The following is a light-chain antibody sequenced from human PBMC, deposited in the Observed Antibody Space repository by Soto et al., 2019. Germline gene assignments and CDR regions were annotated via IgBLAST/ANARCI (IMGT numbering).Light chain of an antibody. J-gene: IGKJ1*01. Sequence: EVVLTQSPVTLSLSPGERATLSCRASQSVSNDFLAWYQQKPGQAPRLLIYGASTRATDVPDRFSGSGSGADFTLSISRLEPEDFAVYYCQQYGSSPPRTVGQGTKVDIK. CDR1: QSVSNDF. CDR3: QQYGSSPPRT. CDR2: GAS. V-gene: IGKV3-20*01.